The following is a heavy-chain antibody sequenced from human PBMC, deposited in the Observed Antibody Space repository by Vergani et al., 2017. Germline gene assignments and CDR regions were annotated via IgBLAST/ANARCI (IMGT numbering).Heavy chain of an antibody. V-gene: IGHV1-69*02. J-gene: IGHJ6*02. D-gene: IGHD2-21*02. CDR3: AIAYCGGDCYFDYYYGMDV. CDR1: GGTFSSYT. Sequence: QVQLVQSGAEVKKPGSSVKVSCKASGGTFSSYTISWVRPAPGQGLEWMGRIIPILGIANYAQKFQGRVTITADKSTSTAYMELSSLRSEDTAVYYCAIAYCGGDCYFDYYYGMDVWGQGTTVTVSS. CDR2: IIPILGIA.